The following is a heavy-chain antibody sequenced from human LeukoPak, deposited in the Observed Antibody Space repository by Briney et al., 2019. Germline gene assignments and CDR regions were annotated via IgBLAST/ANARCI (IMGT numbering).Heavy chain of an antibody. CDR1: GFTFKSYG. J-gene: IGHJ4*02. D-gene: IGHD6-13*01. Sequence: GRSLRLSCVASGFTFKSYGVHWVRQAPGKGLEWVAIIWYDGSNKYYADFVKGRFTTSRDNSKNTLYLQMNSLRADDTAVYYCARVSGYSGTWYVDYWGQGTLVTVSS. V-gene: IGHV3-33*01. CDR2: IWYDGSNK. CDR3: ARVSGYSGTWYVDY.